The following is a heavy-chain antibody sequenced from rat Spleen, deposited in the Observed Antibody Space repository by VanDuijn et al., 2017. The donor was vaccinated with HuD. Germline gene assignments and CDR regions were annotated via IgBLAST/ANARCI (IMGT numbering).Heavy chain of an antibody. V-gene: IGHV5-25*01. CDR2: ISTGGDKT. D-gene: IGHD1-9*01. CDR1: GFTFSNYY. Sequence: EVQLVESGGGSVQPGRSMKLSCAALGFTFSNYYMAWVRQAPTKGLEWVAHISTGGDKTYYRDSVKGRFTISRDNAKSTLYLQMDSLTSEDTATYYCVRRDMGVTLVEYWGQGVMVTVSP. CDR3: VRRDMGVTLVEY. J-gene: IGHJ2*01.